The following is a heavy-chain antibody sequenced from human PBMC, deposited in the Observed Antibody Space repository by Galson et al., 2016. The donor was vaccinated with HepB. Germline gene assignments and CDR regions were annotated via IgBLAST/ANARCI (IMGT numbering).Heavy chain of an antibody. CDR2: IIPIFGIS. D-gene: IGHD5-24*01. Sequence: SVKVSCKASGGTFTSYAISWVRQAPGQGLEWMGGIIPIFGISNYAQKFQGRVTITADESTSTAYMELSSLRSEDTAVYYCARVRDGYNHYYYYGMDVWGQGTPVTVSS. V-gene: IGHV1-69*13. CDR1: GGTFTSYA. CDR3: ARVRDGYNHYYYYGMDV. J-gene: IGHJ6*02.